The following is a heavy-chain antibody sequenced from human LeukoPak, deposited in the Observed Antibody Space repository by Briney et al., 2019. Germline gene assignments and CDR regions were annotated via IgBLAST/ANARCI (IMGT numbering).Heavy chain of an antibody. CDR1: GYIFTDYY. CDR3: ARGLYYGGNQRAHDAFDI. V-gene: IGHV1-2*02. CDR2: FNPASGGT. D-gene: IGHD4-23*01. J-gene: IGHJ3*02. Sequence: ASVKVSCKASGYIFTDYYMHWVRQAPGQGLEWMGWFNPASGGTKYAQKFQGRVTMARDTSINTAYMELISLGLDDTAVYYCARGLYYGGNQRAHDAFDIWGQGTLVTVSS.